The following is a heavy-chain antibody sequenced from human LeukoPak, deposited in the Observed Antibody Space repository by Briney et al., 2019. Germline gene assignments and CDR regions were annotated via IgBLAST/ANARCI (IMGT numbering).Heavy chain of an antibody. D-gene: IGHD6-13*01. CDR1: GYTFTSYG. V-gene: IGHV1-18*01. CDR3: AREISGVAAAGDTGWFDP. J-gene: IGHJ5*02. Sequence: GASVKVSCKASGYTFTSYGISWVRQAPGQGFEWMGWISAYNGNTNYAQKLQGRVTMTTDTSTSTAYMKLRSLRSDDTAVYYCAREISGVAAAGDTGWFDPWGQGTLVTVSS. CDR2: ISAYNGNT.